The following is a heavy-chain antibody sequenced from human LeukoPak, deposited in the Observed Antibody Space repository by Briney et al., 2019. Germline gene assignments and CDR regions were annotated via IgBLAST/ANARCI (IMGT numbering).Heavy chain of an antibody. CDR3: AREWLGELFPKNWFDP. V-gene: IGHV4-61*02. J-gene: IGHJ5*02. D-gene: IGHD3-10*01. CDR2: IYTSGST. CDR1: GGSISSGSYY. Sequence: PSQTLSLTCTVSGGSISSGSYYWSWIRQPAGKGLEWIGRIYTSGSTNYNPSLKSRVTISVDTSKNQFSLKLSSVTAADTAVYYCAREWLGELFPKNWFDPWGQGTLVTVSS.